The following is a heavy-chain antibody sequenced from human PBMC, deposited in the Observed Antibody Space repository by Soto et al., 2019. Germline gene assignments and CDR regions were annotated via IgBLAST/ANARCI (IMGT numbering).Heavy chain of an antibody. CDR3: ARHRERAARPDWYGMDV. V-gene: IGHV5-10-1*01. CDR1: GYSFTSYW. CDR2: IDPSDSYT. Sequence: GESLKISCKGSGYSFTSYWISWVRQMPGKGLEWMGRIDPSDSYTNYSPSFQGHVTISADKSISTAYLQWSSLKASDTAMYYCARHRERAARPDWYGMDVWGQGTTVTVYS. J-gene: IGHJ6*02. D-gene: IGHD6-6*01.